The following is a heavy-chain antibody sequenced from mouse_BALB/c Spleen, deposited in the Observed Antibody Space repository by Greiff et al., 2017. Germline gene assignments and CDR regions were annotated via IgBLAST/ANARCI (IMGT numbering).Heavy chain of an antibody. Sequence: EVHLVESGGDLVKPGGSLKLSCAASGFTFSSYGMSWVRQTPDKRLEWVATISSGGSYTYYPDSVKGRFTISRDNAKNTLYLQMSSLKSEDTAMYYCARPPRYRYDGYYFDYWGQGTTLTVSS. V-gene: IGHV5-6*01. CDR1: GFTFSSYG. J-gene: IGHJ2*01. CDR2: ISSGGSYT. CDR3: ARPPRYRYDGYYFDY. D-gene: IGHD2-14*01.